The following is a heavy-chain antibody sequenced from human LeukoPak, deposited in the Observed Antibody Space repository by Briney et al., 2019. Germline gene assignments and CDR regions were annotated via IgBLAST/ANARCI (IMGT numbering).Heavy chain of an antibody. J-gene: IGHJ4*02. Sequence: PGGSLRLSCAASGFTFSSYAMSWVRQAPGKGLEWVSAISGSGGSTYYADSVKGRFTISRDNPKNTLYLQMNSLRAEDTAVYYCAKAPMVRGAVFDYWGQGTLVTVSS. CDR1: GFTFSSYA. D-gene: IGHD3-10*01. CDR3: AKAPMVRGAVFDY. V-gene: IGHV3-23*01. CDR2: ISGSGGST.